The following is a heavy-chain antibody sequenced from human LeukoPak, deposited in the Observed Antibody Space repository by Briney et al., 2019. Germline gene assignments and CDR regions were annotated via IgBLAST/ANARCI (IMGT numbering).Heavy chain of an antibody. CDR1: GFTFSSYA. CDR2: ISGSGGST. CDR3: ATYQRRIVGATTVDY. J-gene: IGHJ4*02. V-gene: IGHV3-23*01. D-gene: IGHD1-26*01. Sequence: QTGGSLRLSCAASGFTFSSYAMSWVRQAPGKGLEWVSAISGSGGSTYYADSVKGRFTISRDNSKNTLYLQMNSLRAEDTAVYYCATYQRRIVGATTVDYWGQGTLVTVSS.